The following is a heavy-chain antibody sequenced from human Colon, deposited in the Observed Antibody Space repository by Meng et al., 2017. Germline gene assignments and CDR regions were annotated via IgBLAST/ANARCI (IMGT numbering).Heavy chain of an antibody. D-gene: IGHD3-22*01. Sequence: HVQLQQSGPGLVKPSPTLSLTCAIPGDSVSSKSAAWNWIRQSPSRGLKWLGRTYYRSKWYNDYAVSVKSRITINPDTSKNQFSLQLNSVTPEDTAVYYCARDSSSSAYSPFDYWGQGTLVTVSS. CDR2: TYYRSKWYN. CDR3: ARDSSSSAYSPFDY. V-gene: IGHV6-1*01. J-gene: IGHJ4*02. CDR1: GDSVSSKSAA.